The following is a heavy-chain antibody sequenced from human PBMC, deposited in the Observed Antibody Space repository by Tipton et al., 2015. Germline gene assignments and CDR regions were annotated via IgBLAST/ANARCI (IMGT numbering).Heavy chain of an antibody. CDR1: GGSVNSNTNY. CDR2: ISHSGNT. J-gene: IGHJ3*02. V-gene: IGHV4-61*01. CDR3: ARYEVEVDALDI. D-gene: IGHD2-2*01. Sequence: TLSLTCTVSGGSVNSNTNYWSWIRQPPGKGLEWIGYISHSGNTKYNPSLKSRLTMSVDTSINQFSLKLNSVTAADTAVFYCARYEVEVDALDIWGQGTMVTVSS.